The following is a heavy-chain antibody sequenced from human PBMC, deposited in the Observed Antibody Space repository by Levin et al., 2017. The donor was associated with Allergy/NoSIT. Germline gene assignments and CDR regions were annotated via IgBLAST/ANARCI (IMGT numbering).Heavy chain of an antibody. CDR1: GYSFTSYW. J-gene: IGHJ4*02. CDR2: IFPSDSDT. D-gene: IGHD4-23*01. Sequence: GGSLILSCQASGYSFTSYWFGWVRQRPGKGLEWMGLIFPSDSDTRVSPSFQGQIIMSVDKSISTAYLQWSSLKASDSAMYYCARRDSDGSNSFDYWGQGTLVTVSS. CDR3: ARRDSDGSNSFDY. V-gene: IGHV5-51*01.